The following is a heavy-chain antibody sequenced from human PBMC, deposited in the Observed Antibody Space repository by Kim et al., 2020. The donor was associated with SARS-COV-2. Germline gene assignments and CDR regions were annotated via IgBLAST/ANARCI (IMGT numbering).Heavy chain of an antibody. V-gene: IGHV4-59*01. J-gene: IGHJ6*04. Sequence: SETLSLTCTVSGGSISSYYWSWIRQPPGKGLEWIGYIYYSVSTNYNPSLKSRVTISVDTSKNQFSLKLSSVTAADTAVYYCASLELDGSGSYYQDVWGKGTTVTVSS. D-gene: IGHD3-10*01. CDR3: ASLELDGSGSYYQDV. CDR1: GGSISSYY. CDR2: IYYSVST.